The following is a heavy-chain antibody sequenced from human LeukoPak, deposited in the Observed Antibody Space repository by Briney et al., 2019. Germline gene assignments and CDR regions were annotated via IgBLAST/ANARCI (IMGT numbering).Heavy chain of an antibody. CDR2: IHYSGST. Sequence: PPETLSLSCTVSGVSISSSSYYWGWIRQPPGKGLEWIGSIHYSGSTYYNPSLKSRVTISVDTSKNQFSLKVNSVTAADTAVYYCARGEFWGQGTLVTVSS. CDR1: GVSISSSSYY. CDR3: ARGEF. D-gene: IGHD3-10*01. J-gene: IGHJ4*02. V-gene: IGHV4-39*01.